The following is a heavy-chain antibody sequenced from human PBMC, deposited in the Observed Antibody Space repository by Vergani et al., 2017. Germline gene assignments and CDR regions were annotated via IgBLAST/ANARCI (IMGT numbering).Heavy chain of an antibody. CDR1: GFTFSSYG. V-gene: IGHV3-30*18. J-gene: IGHJ6*03. Sequence: QVQLVESGGGVVQPGRSPSLSCAASGFTFSSYGMHWVRQAPGKGLELVAVISYDGINKYYADSVKGRFTISRDNSKNTLYLQMNSLRAEDTAVYYCAKHYYFYYYMDVWGKGTTVTVSS. CDR3: AKHYYFYYYMDV. CDR2: ISYDGINK.